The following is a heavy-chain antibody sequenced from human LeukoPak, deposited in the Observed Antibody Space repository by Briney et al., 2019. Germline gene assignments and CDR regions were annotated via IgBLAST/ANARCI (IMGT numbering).Heavy chain of an antibody. J-gene: IGHJ6*03. Sequence: GGSLRLSCEASGFTFSDPYMSWIRQAPGKGLECLSYISGSGTDINYADSVRGRFTISRDNAKNLLYLQMNDLRVEDTAVYYCARDGDSSSPQPYGSMDVWGKGTTVTVSS. V-gene: IGHV3-11*04. D-gene: IGHD6-6*01. CDR1: GFTFSDPY. CDR3: ARDGDSSSPQPYGSMDV. CDR2: ISGSGTDI.